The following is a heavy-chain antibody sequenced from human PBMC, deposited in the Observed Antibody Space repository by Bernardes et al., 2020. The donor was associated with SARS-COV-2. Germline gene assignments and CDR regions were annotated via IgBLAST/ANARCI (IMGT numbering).Heavy chain of an antibody. V-gene: IGHV3-23*01. Sequence: GGSLRLSCAASGFTFSMYALNWVRQAPGKGLEWVSSISGSGAFTYYADSLKGRFTISRDNSKNAVYLQIDSLRAEDTAIYYCARTTYGSGTKWGQGTLVTVSS. D-gene: IGHD3-10*01. CDR3: ARTTYGSGTK. CDR1: GFTFSMYA. J-gene: IGHJ4*02. CDR2: ISGSGAFT.